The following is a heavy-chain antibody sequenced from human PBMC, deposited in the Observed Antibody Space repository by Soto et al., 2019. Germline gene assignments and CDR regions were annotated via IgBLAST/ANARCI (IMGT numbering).Heavy chain of an antibody. V-gene: IGHV4-4*02. CDR3: ARVLYYYDSSPAYYFDY. CDR1: GGSISSSNW. CDR2: IYHSGST. Sequence: SETLSLTCAVSGGSISSSNWWSWVRQPPGKGLEWIGEIYHSGSTNYNPSLKSRVTISVDKSKNQFSLKLSSVTAADTAVYYCARVLYYYDSSPAYYFDYWGQGTLVTSPQ. J-gene: IGHJ4*02. D-gene: IGHD3-22*01.